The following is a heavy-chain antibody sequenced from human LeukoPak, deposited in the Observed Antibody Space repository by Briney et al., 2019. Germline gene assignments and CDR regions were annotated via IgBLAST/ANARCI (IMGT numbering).Heavy chain of an antibody. V-gene: IGHV4-59*08. CDR2: IYYSGST. Sequence: PSETLSLTCTVSGGSISSYYWSLIRQPPGKGLEWIGYIYYSGSTNYNPSLKSRVTISVDTSKNQFSLKLSSVTAADTAVYYCARARLGYCSGGSCPSYPASVWFDPWGQGTLVTVSS. J-gene: IGHJ5*02. D-gene: IGHD2-15*01. CDR1: GGSISSYY. CDR3: ARARLGYCSGGSCPSYPASVWFDP.